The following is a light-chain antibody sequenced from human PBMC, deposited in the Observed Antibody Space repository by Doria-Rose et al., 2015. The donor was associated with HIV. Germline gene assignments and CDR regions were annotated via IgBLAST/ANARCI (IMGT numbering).Light chain of an antibody. V-gene: IGKV1-9*01. CDR3: QQFDSFPRT. CDR1: QGISRY. J-gene: IGKJ1*01. Sequence: TQSPSFLSASVGVRVTIACRASQGISRYLAWYQQKPGKAPSLLIFGASTLQSAVPSRFSGSGSGTEFTLTISSLQHEDFATYYCQQFDSFPRTFGQGPKVELK. CDR2: GAS.